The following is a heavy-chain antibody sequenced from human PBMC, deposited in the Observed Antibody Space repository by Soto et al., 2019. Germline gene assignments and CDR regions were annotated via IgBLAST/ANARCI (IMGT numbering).Heavy chain of an antibody. CDR3: AKPSTPGWYFYGMDL. V-gene: IGHV3-23*01. D-gene: IGHD6-19*01. Sequence: GESLKISCAASGFTFTSYTMTWVRQAPGKGLEWVSSISESGLNTFYADYVKGRFTISRGNSKKTLYLQMNSLRAEGTPIYYCAKPSTPGWYFYGMDLWGQGTKVTVSS. J-gene: IGHJ6*01. CDR1: GFTFTSYT. CDR2: ISESGLNT.